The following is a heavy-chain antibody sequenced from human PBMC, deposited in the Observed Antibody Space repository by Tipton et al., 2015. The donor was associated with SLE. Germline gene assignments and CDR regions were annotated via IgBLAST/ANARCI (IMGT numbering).Heavy chain of an antibody. D-gene: IGHD3-10*01. CDR2: IYYSGST. J-gene: IGHJ3*02. V-gene: IGHV4-39*07. CDR1: GGSISSSSYY. Sequence: TLSLTCTVSGGSISSSSYYWGWIRQPPGKGLEWIGSIYYSGSTYYNPSLKIRVTISVDTSKNQFSLKLSSVTAADTAVYYCARDQGWFGEPYDAFDIWGQGTMVTVSS. CDR3: ARDQGWFGEPYDAFDI.